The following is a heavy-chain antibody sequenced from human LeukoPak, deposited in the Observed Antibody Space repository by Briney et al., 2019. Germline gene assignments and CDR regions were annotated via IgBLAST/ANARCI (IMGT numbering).Heavy chain of an antibody. D-gene: IGHD4-17*01. CDR1: GFTFSSYG. CDR3: AKGPYDYGDYYY. Sequence: PTGGSLRLSCAASGFTFSSYGMHWVRQAPGKGLEWVAFIRYDGSNKYYADSVKGRFTIPRDNSKNTLYLQMNSLRAEDTAVYYCAKGPYDYGDYYYWGQGTLVTVSS. V-gene: IGHV3-30*02. CDR2: IRYDGSNK. J-gene: IGHJ4*02.